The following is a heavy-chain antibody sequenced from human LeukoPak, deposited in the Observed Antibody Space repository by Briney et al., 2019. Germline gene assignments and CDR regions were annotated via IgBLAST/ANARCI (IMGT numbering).Heavy chain of an antibody. CDR3: AKAPRAAAGTYNGMDV. J-gene: IGHJ6*02. V-gene: IGHV3-30*04. Sequence: PGGSLRLSCAASGFTFSSYAMHWVRQAPGKGLEWVAVISCDGSNKYYADSVKGRFTISRDSSKNTLYLQMNSLRAEDTAVYYCAKAPRAAAGTYNGMDVWGQGTTVTVSS. CDR2: ISCDGSNK. CDR1: GFTFSSYA. D-gene: IGHD6-13*01.